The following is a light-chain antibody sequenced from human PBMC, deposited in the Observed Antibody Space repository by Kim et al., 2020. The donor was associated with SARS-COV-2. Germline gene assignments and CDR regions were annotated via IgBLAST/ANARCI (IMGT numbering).Light chain of an antibody. Sequence: EIALTQSPGTLSLSPGESATLSCRASQSINSRSLTWYQQKPGQAPRLLVYAASSRATGIPDRFSGSGSGTDFTLTISRLEPEDSAVYYCQQYDDPSYAFGQGSKLEI. CDR3: QQYDDPSYA. V-gene: IGKV3-20*01. CDR2: AAS. CDR1: QSINSRS. J-gene: IGKJ2*01.